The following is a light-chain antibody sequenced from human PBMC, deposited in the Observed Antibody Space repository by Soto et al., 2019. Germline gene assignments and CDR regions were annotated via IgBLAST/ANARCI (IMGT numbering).Light chain of an antibody. J-gene: IGLJ1*01. CDR3: SLYTRAITRV. V-gene: IGLV2-14*01. Sequence: QSLMPQPPSLSASPGLSITFSCSGTSSDVCAYNYDTWYQQYPGEAPKVIIYAVSHRPPGASNRFSAPKSGNTAPLTICGLQTQDEAEYYCSLYTRAITRVFRTGTKVT. CDR1: SSDVCAYNY. CDR2: AVS.